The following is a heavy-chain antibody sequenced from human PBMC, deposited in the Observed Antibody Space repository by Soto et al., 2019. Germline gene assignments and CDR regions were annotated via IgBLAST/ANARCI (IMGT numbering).Heavy chain of an antibody. CDR2: INPNSGGT. Sequence: GASVKVSCKASGYTFTGYYMHWVRQAPGQGLEWMGWINPNSGGTNYAQKFQGRVTMTRDTSISTAYVELSRLRSDDTAVYYCARGIDYYGSGSPFDPWGQGTLVTVSS. V-gene: IGHV1-2*02. J-gene: IGHJ5*02. D-gene: IGHD3-10*01. CDR3: ARGIDYYGSGSPFDP. CDR1: GYTFTGYY.